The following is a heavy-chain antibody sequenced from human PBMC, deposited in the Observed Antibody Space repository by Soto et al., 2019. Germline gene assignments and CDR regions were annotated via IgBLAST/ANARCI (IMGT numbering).Heavy chain of an antibody. D-gene: IGHD3-16*01. CDR2: TSYDGSNK. V-gene: IGHV3-30*19. Sequence: QVQLVESGGGVVQPGTSLRLSCVGSGFTFRSYVIHWVRQAPGKGLEWVALTSYDGSNKYYDDSVKGRFTISRDNSRNTVDLQMDNLRLEDTAVYYSARWGTRGGLDVWGQGTLVSVSS. J-gene: IGHJ4*02. CDR3: ARWGTRGGLDV. CDR1: GFTFRSYV.